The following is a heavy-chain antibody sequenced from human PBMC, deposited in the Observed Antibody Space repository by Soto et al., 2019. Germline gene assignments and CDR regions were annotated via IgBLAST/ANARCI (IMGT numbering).Heavy chain of an antibody. Sequence: GASVKVSCKASGYTFTSYGISWVRQAPGQGLEWMGWISAYNGNTNYAQKLQGRVTMTTDTSTSTAYMELRSLRPDDTAVYYCARDRFRFGESHYYYYGMDVWGQGTTVTVSS. CDR2: ISAYNGNT. V-gene: IGHV1-18*04. J-gene: IGHJ6*02. D-gene: IGHD3-10*01. CDR3: ARDRFRFGESHYYYYGMDV. CDR1: GYTFTSYG.